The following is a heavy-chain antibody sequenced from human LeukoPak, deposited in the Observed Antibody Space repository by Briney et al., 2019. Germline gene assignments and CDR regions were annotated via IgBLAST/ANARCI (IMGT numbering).Heavy chain of an antibody. Sequence: GGSLRLSCAASGFTFSSYGMHWVRQAPGKGLEWVAVISYDGSNKYYADSVKGRFTISRDNSKNTLYLQMSSLRAEDTAVYYCAKDQADIVVVVASYYYYYYGMDVWGKGTTVTVSS. CDR2: ISYDGSNK. J-gene: IGHJ6*04. V-gene: IGHV3-30*18. CDR1: GFTFSSYG. CDR3: AKDQADIVVVVASYYYYYYGMDV. D-gene: IGHD2-15*01.